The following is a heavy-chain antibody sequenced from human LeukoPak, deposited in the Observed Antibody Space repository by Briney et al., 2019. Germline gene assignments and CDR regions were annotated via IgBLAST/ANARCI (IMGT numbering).Heavy chain of an antibody. V-gene: IGHV4-4*09. CDR1: GGSISSYY. Sequence: SETLSLTCTVSGGSISSYYWSWIRQPPGKGLEWIGYIYTSRSTNYNPSLKSRVTISVDTSKNQFSLKLSSVTAADTAVYYCARHRTEQLARQKHYYYYYYMDVWGKGTTVTVSS. CDR2: IYTSRST. J-gene: IGHJ6*03. CDR3: ARHRTEQLARQKHYYYYYYMDV. D-gene: IGHD6-13*01.